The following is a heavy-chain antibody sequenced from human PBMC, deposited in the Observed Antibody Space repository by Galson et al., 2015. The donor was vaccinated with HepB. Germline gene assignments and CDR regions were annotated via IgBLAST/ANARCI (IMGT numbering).Heavy chain of an antibody. J-gene: IGHJ4*02. Sequence: SVKVSCKASGYTFTTYAIHWVRQAPGQGLECMGWINTNTGKSTYAQGFTGRFVFSLDTSVSTTYLQISRLKAEDTAVYYCARFPAYYFDYWGQGTLVTVSS. V-gene: IGHV7-4-1*02. CDR1: GYTFTTYA. CDR2: INTNTGKS. CDR3: ARFPAYYFDY.